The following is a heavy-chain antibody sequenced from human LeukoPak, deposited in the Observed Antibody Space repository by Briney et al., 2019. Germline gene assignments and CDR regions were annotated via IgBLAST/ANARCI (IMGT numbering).Heavy chain of an antibody. CDR1: GGSISSSSYY. Sequence: PSETLSLTCTVSGGSISSSSYYWGWIRQPPGKGLEWIGSIYYSGSTYYNPSLKSRVTISVDTSKNQFSLKLSSVTAADTAVYYCARGAQRRWLQPRSYYFDYWGQGTLVTVSS. J-gene: IGHJ4*02. V-gene: IGHV4-39*07. CDR3: ARGAQRRWLQPRSYYFDY. CDR2: IYYSGST. D-gene: IGHD5-24*01.